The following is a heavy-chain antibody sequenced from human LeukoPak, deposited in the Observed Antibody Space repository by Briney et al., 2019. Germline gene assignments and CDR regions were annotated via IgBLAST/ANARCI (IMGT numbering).Heavy chain of an antibody. D-gene: IGHD3-3*01. CDR1: GGSISSGDYY. CDR2: IYYSGST. V-gene: IGHV4-30-4*08. Sequence: SETLSLTCTVSGGSISSGDYYWSWIRQPPGKGLEWIGYIYYSGSTYYNPSLKSRVTISVDTSKNQFSLKLSSVTAADTAVYYCASLYYDFWSGYLMYWGQGTLVTVSS. CDR3: ASLYYDFWSGYLMY. J-gene: IGHJ4*02.